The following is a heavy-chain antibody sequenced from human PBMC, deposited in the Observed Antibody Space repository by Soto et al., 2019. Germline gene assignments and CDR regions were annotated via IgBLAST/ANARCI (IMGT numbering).Heavy chain of an antibody. Sequence: XSVKGSFKASGYTFTSYYLHWVRQAPGQGLEWMGIINPSGGSTSYAQKFQGRVTMTRDTSTSTVYMELSSLRSEDTAAYYCARDYYYDSSGYYNWFDHWGQGSLVTVSS. J-gene: IGHJ5*02. V-gene: IGHV1-46*01. CDR1: GYTFTSYY. CDR3: ARDYYYDSSGYYNWFDH. CDR2: INPSGGST. D-gene: IGHD3-22*01.